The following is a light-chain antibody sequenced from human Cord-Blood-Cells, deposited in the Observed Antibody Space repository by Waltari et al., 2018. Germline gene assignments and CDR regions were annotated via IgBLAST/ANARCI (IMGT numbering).Light chain of an antibody. J-gene: IGKJ3*01. V-gene: IGKV3-11*01. Sequence: EIVLTQSQATLSLSPGERATLSCRASQSVSSYLAWYQQKPGQAPRLLIYDASNRATGIPARFSGSGSGTDFTLTISSLEPEDFAVYYCQQRSNFGPGTKVDIK. CDR3: QQRSN. CDR1: QSVSSY. CDR2: DAS.